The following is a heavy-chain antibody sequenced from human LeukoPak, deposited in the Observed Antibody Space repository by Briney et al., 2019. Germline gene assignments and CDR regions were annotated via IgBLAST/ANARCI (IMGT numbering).Heavy chain of an antibody. V-gene: IGHV3-74*01. Sequence: GGSLRLSCAASGFSIRGYWMHWVRQAPGKGLMWVSRIKSDGSWTNYADSVRGRFTISRDNSKNTLYLQMNSLRAEDTAVYYCAKSAPRGPADYWGQGTLVTVSS. CDR2: IKSDGSWT. CDR3: AKSAPRGPADY. D-gene: IGHD2-2*01. CDR1: GFSIRGYW. J-gene: IGHJ4*02.